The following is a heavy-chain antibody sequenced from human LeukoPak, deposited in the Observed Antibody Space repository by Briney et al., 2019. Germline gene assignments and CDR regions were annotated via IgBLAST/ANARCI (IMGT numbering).Heavy chain of an antibody. Sequence: PGGSLRLSCAASGFPFSVSAMHWVRQAPGKGLEWVAVISYDGGHEYYADSVMGRFTVSRDNSKNTVYLQMVSLRAEDTAGYYCLRGDRYSTSCRWYFSFENWGQGTLVTVSS. CDR2: ISYDGGHE. V-gene: IGHV3-30*04. CDR1: GFPFSVSA. D-gene: IGHD2/OR15-2a*01. J-gene: IGHJ4*02. CDR3: LRGDRYSTSCRWYFSFEN.